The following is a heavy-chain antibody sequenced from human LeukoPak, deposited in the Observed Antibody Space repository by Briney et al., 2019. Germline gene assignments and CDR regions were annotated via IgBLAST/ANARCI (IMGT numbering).Heavy chain of an antibody. V-gene: IGHV3-7*01. CDR1: GFTFSSYG. Sequence: GGSLRLSCAASGFTFSSYGMHWVRQAPGKGLEWVADIKQDGSETYYVDSVEGRFTISRDNAKNSLYLQMNSLRAEDTAVYYCARDLGYSFDYWGQGTLVTVSS. D-gene: IGHD5-18*01. CDR3: ARDLGYSFDY. J-gene: IGHJ4*02. CDR2: IKQDGSET.